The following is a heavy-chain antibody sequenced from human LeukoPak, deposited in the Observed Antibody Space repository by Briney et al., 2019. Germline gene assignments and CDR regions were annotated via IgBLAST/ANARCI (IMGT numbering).Heavy chain of an antibody. CDR2: INHSGST. Sequence: PSETLSLTCAVYGGSFSGYYWSWIRQPPGKGLEWIGEINHSGSTNYNPSLKRRVTISVETSKNQFSLKLSSVTAADTAVYYCASDYYDSSGYYRAAFDIGGQGTMVTVSS. CDR1: GGSFSGYY. D-gene: IGHD3-22*01. CDR3: ASDYYDSSGYYRAAFDI. V-gene: IGHV4-34*01. J-gene: IGHJ3*02.